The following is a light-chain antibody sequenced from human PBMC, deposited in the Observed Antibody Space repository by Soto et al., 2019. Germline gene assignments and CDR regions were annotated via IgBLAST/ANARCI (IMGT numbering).Light chain of an antibody. CDR2: GTS. CDR3: QRYGSSPLIT. CDR1: QSVTNSY. V-gene: IGKV3-20*01. Sequence: EIVLTQSPGTLSLSPGERATLSCRASQSVTNSYLAWYQQEPGQAPRLLIYGTSSRATGIPDRFSGSGSGTDFTLTISRLEPEDFAVYFCQRYGSSPLITFGQGTRLEIK. J-gene: IGKJ5*01.